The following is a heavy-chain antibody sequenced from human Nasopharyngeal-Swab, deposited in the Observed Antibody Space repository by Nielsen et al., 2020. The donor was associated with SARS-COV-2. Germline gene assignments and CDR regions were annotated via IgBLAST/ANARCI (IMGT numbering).Heavy chain of an antibody. CDR2: INHSGST. CDR3: ARSPRGGFDP. J-gene: IGHJ5*02. D-gene: IGHD3-10*01. CDR1: GGSFSGYY. Sequence: SETLSLTCAAYGGSFSGYYWSWIRQPPGKGLEWIGEINHSGSTNYNPSLKSRVTISVDTSKNQFSLKLSSVTAADTAVYYCARSPRGGFDPWGQGTLVTVSS. V-gene: IGHV4-34*01.